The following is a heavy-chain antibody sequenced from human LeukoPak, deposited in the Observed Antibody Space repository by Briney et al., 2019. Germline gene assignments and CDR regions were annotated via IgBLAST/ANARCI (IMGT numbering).Heavy chain of an antibody. V-gene: IGHV1-8*01. D-gene: IGHD4/OR15-4a*01. J-gene: IGHJ4*02. CDR1: GYTFTSYD. CDR2: MNPNSGNT. CDR3: ARLGGMVPLYYFDY. Sequence: ASVKVSCKASGYTFTSYDINWVRQATGQGLEWMGWMNPNSGNTGYAQKFQGRVTMTRNTSISTAYMELSSLRSEDTAVYYCARLGGMVPLYYFDYWGQGTLVTVSS.